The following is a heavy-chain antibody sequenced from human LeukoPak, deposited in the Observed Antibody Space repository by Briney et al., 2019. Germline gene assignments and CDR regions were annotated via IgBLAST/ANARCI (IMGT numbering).Heavy chain of an antibody. CDR2: MNPHSGNT. CDR3: ASFGSGSYYNGLDY. Sequence: ASVKVSCKASGYTFTSYGISWVRQAPGQGLEWMGWMNPHSGNTGYAQKFQGRVTMTRDTSISTAYMELSSLRSEDTAVYYCASFGSGSYYNGLDYWGQGTLVTVSS. D-gene: IGHD3-10*01. CDR1: GYTFTSYG. V-gene: IGHV1-8*02. J-gene: IGHJ4*02.